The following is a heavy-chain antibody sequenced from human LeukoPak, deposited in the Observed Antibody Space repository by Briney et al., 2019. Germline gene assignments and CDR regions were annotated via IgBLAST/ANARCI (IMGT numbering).Heavy chain of an antibody. CDR3: AHILPFEYSRGYFDY. CDR1: GFSLSTSGVG. J-gene: IGHJ4*02. V-gene: IGHV2-5*01. Sequence: GPTLVNPTQTLTLTCTFSGFSLSTSGVGVGWIRQPPGKALEWLALIYWNDDKRYSPSLKSRLTITKDTSKNQVVLTMTNMDPVDTATYYCAHILPFEYSRGYFDYWGQGTLVTVSS. CDR2: IYWNDDK. D-gene: IGHD5-18*01.